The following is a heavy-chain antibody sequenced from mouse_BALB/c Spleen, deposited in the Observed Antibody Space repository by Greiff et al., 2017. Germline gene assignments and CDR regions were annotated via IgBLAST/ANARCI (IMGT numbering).Heavy chain of an antibody. CDR2: ISSGGSYT. D-gene: IGHD1-1*01. Sequence: EVMLVESGGGLVKPGGSLKLSCAASGFTFSSYGMSWVRQTPDKRLEWVATISSGGSYTYYPDSVKGRFTISRDNARNILYLQMSSLRSEDTAMYYCARFITTVVGGDYAMDYWGQGTSVTVSS. V-gene: IGHV5-6*03. J-gene: IGHJ4*01. CDR3: ARFITTVVGGDYAMDY. CDR1: GFTFSSYG.